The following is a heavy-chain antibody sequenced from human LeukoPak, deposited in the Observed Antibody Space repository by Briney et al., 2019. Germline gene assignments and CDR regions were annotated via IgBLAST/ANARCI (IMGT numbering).Heavy chain of an antibody. Sequence: SETLSLTCTVSGGSISSYYWSWIRQPAGKGLEWIGRIYTSGSTNYNPSLKSRVTMSVDTSKNQFSLKLSSVTAADTAVYYCAREEGSSGWYSVFDYWGQGTLVTVSS. V-gene: IGHV4-4*07. CDR2: IYTSGST. CDR3: AREEGSSGWYSVFDY. J-gene: IGHJ4*02. CDR1: GGSISSYY. D-gene: IGHD6-13*01.